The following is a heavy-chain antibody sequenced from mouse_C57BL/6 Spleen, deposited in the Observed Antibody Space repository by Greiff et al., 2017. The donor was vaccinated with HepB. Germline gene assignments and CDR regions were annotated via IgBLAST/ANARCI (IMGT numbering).Heavy chain of an antibody. V-gene: IGHV1-78*01. J-gene: IGHJ4*01. D-gene: IGHD2-4*01. CDR1: GYTFTDHT. Sequence: VQLQQSDAELVKPGASVKISCKVSGYTFTDHTIHWMKQRPEQGLEWIGYIYPRDGSTKYNEKFKGKATLTADKSSSTAYMQLNSLTSEDSAVYFCARWGNDDYDVRGCYAMDYWGQGTSVTVSS. CDR3: ARWGNDDYDVRGCYAMDY. CDR2: IYPRDGST.